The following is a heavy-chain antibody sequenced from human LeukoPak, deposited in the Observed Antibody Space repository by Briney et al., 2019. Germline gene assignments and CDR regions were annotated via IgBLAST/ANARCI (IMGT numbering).Heavy chain of an antibody. CDR1: GYSISSGYY. V-gene: IGHV4-38-2*02. CDR2: IYHSGST. D-gene: IGHD3-22*01. CDR3: ASEAYYYDSSGYYKY. J-gene: IGHJ4*02. Sequence: PSETLSHTCTVSGYSISSGYYWGWIRQPPGKGLEWIGSIYHSGSTYYNPSLKSRVTMSVDTSKNQFSLKLSSVTAADTAVYYCASEAYYYDSSGYYKYWGQGTLVTVSS.